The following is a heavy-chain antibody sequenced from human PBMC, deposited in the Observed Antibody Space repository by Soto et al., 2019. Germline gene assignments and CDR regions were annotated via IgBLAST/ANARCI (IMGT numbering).Heavy chain of an antibody. CDR3: ARAWTDTAGWANWFDR. D-gene: IGHD5-18*01. CDR1: GGSISGEGYY. J-gene: IGHJ5*02. Sequence: QVQLQESGPGLVEPSQTLSLTCTVSGGSISGEGYYWSWIRQYSGRGLEWIGYIHYSGSTYYNPSLKSRVTISVDTSKTQFFLKPSSVTAADTAVYYCARAWTDTAGWANWFDRWGQGTLVTVSS. V-gene: IGHV4-31*03. CDR2: IHYSGST.